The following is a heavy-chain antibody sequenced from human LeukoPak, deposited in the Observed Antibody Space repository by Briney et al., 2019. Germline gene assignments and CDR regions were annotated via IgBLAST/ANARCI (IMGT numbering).Heavy chain of an antibody. CDR3: ARSPGGSSSWSHYYYGMDV. J-gene: IGHJ6*02. CDR1: GFTFSSYS. Sequence: GGSLRLSCAASGFTFSSYSMNWVRLAPGKGLEWVSYISSSSSTIYYADSVKGRFTISRDNAKNSLYLQMNSLRAEDTAVYYCARSPGGSSSWSHYYYGMDVWGQGTTVTVSS. V-gene: IGHV3-48*04. D-gene: IGHD6-13*01. CDR2: ISSSSSTI.